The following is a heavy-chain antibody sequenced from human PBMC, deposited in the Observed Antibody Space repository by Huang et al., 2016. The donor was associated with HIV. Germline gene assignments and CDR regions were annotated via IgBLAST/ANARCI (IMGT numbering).Heavy chain of an antibody. D-gene: IGHD3-22*01. V-gene: IGHV1-46*02. J-gene: IGHJ4*02. CDR3: AREYDRSGNGWVGEGY. Sequence: QVKLVQSGAEVKKPGASVKVSCKASGYAFNSYYVHWVRLVPGQGLEWMGIINPSDGSTSYLQKFQGRVTMTRDTSTSTVYMELRSLRFEDTALYLCAREYDRSGNGWVGEGYWGQGTLVTVSS. CDR1: GYAFNSYY. CDR2: INPSDGST.